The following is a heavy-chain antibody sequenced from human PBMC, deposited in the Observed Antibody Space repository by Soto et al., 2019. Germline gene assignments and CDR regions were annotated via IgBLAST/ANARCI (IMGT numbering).Heavy chain of an antibody. CDR2: IYPCDSDT. Sequence: GESLRISCNGSGYSFTIYCIGLVLQMPGKGLEWMGIIYPCDSDTRYSPSFQGQVTISADKSISTAYLQWSSLKASDTAMYYCARHKNWNVHYYYGMDVWGQGTTVTVSS. D-gene: IGHD1-1*01. J-gene: IGHJ6*02. CDR1: GYSFTIYC. V-gene: IGHV5-51*01. CDR3: ARHKNWNVHYYYGMDV.